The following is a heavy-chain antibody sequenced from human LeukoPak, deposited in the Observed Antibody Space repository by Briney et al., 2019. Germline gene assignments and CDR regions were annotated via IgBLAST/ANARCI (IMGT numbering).Heavy chain of an antibody. CDR3: ARDHYDSSEFDY. Sequence: GGSLRLSCAASGFTFNTNAMSWVRQAPGKGLEWVSAISGRTGGTYYADSVKGRFTIPRDNSKSTLYLQMDSLRAEDAAVYYCARDHYDSSEFDYWGQGTLVTVSS. CDR2: ISGRTGGT. J-gene: IGHJ4*02. V-gene: IGHV3-23*01. CDR1: GFTFNTNA. D-gene: IGHD3-22*01.